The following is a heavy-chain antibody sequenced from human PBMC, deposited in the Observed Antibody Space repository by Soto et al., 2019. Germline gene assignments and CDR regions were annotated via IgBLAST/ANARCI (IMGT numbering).Heavy chain of an antibody. CDR3: ARHGSTIRNYYDSSGYYQAPYYFDY. Sequence: PSETLSLSWSVAGGSSSSYGWSWIRQPPGKGLKWIGYIYYSGSTNYNPSLKSRVTISVDTSKNQFSLKLSSVTAADTAVYYCARHGSTIRNYYDSSGYYQAPYYFDYWGHGTLVTVSS. D-gene: IGHD3-22*01. V-gene: IGHV4-59*08. J-gene: IGHJ4*01. CDR1: GGSSSSYG. CDR2: IYYSGST.